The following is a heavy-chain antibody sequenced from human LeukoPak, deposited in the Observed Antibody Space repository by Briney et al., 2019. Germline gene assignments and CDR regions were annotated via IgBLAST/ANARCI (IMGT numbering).Heavy chain of an antibody. CDR1: GVSINSDAYF. CDR2: VYDTGET. J-gene: IGHJ3*02. D-gene: IGHD3-9*01. CDR3: ARDFDDDHDQDAFDI. V-gene: IGHV4-30-2*01. Sequence: PSQTLSLTCTVSGVSINSDAYFWSWIRQPLGKGLEWIGSVYDTGETYFNPSLMSRVTMSVDRSKDQFSLQLNSVTAADTAVYYCARDFDDDHDQDAFDIWGQGTLVTVSS.